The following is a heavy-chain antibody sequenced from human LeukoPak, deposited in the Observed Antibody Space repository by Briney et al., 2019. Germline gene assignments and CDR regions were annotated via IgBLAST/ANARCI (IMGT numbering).Heavy chain of an antibody. D-gene: IGHD1-1*01. CDR1: GYTFTGYY. J-gene: IGHJ6*02. CDR3: ARAEGNAYGMDV. Sequence: ASVKVSCKASGYTFTGYYMHWVRQAPGQGLEWMGWINPNSGGTNYAQKFQCRVTMTRETSISTAYMELSRLRSDDTAVYYCARAEGNAYGMDVWGQGTTVTVSS. V-gene: IGHV1-2*02. CDR2: INPNSGGT.